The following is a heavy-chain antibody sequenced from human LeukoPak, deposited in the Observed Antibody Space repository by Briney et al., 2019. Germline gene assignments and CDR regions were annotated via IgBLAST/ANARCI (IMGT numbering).Heavy chain of an antibody. CDR1: GYTFTDYY. CDR3: ARVHRYYDDYYYYYYGMDV. V-gene: IGHV1-2*04. CDR2: INPNNGGT. D-gene: IGHD3-22*01. J-gene: IGHJ6*04. Sequence: ASVKVSCKASGYTFTDYYMHWVRQAPGQGLEWMGWINPNNGGTYSTQKFQGWVTMTRDTSISTAYMELSRLTSDDTAVYYCARVHRYYDDYYYYYYGMDVWGKGTTVTVSS.